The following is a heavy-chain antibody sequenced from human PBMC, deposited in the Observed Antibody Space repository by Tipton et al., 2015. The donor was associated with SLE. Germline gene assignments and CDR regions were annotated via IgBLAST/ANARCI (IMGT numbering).Heavy chain of an antibody. CDR3: AREVGDILTGYYHFDY. J-gene: IGHJ4*02. Sequence: TLSLTCTVSGASISSYYWSWLRQPPGKGLGWIGYIFTSGSTNYHPSLQSRFTISVATSKNQFSLKLSSVTAADTAVYYCAREVGDILTGYYHFDYWGQGTLVTVSS. CDR2: IFTSGST. D-gene: IGHD3-9*01. CDR1: GASISSYY. V-gene: IGHV4-4*08.